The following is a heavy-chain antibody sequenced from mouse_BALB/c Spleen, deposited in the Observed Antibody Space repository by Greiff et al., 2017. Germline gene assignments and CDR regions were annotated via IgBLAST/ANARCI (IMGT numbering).Heavy chain of an antibody. J-gene: IGHJ2*01. CDR3: TRSGFGYYFDY. D-gene: IGHD1-2*01. CDR1: GYTFTSYY. CDR2: INPSNGGT. V-gene: IGHV1S81*02. Sequence: VQLQQPGAELVKPGASVKLSCKASGYTFTSYYMYWVKQRPGQGLEWIGGINPSNGGTNFNEKFKSKATLTVDKSSSTAYMQLSSLTSEDSAVYYCTRSGFGYYFDYWGQGTTLTVSS.